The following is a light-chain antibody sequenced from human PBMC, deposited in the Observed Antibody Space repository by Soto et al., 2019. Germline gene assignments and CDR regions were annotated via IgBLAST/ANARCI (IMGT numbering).Light chain of an antibody. V-gene: IGKV1-39*01. Sequence: DIQMTQSPSSLSASVGDRVTITCRASPSISYFLSWYQQKPGQAPKLLIYAASSLQSGVPSRFSGSGFGTDFTLTISSLQPEDFATYYCQQAHGTFGQGTRLDIK. CDR2: AAS. J-gene: IGKJ5*01. CDR1: PSISYF. CDR3: QQAHGT.